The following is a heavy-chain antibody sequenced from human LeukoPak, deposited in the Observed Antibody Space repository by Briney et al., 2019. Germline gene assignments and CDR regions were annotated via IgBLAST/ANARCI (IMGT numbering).Heavy chain of an antibody. Sequence: ASVKVSCNASGYTFTSYYMHWVRQAPGQGLEWMGIINPSGGSTSYAQKFQGRVTMTRDTSTSTVYMELSSLRSEDTAVYYCARVEWEYTAMVTGPRGMDVWGQGTTVTVSS. CDR3: ARVEWEYTAMVTGPRGMDV. J-gene: IGHJ6*02. D-gene: IGHD5-18*01. CDR2: INPSGGST. CDR1: GYTFTSYY. V-gene: IGHV1-46*01.